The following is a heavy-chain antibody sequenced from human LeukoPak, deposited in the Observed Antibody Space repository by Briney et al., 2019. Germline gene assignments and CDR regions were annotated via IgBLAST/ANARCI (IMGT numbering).Heavy chain of an antibody. Sequence: PGGSLRLSCAASGFTFSRYAMSWVRQAPGKGLEWVSDISGSGGTTSYADSVKGRFTISRDNAKNSLYLQMNSLRDEDTAVYYCAREGDSGSYLVYWGQGTLVTVSS. J-gene: IGHJ4*02. CDR2: ISGSGGTT. D-gene: IGHD3-10*01. V-gene: IGHV3-23*01. CDR3: AREGDSGSYLVY. CDR1: GFTFSRYA.